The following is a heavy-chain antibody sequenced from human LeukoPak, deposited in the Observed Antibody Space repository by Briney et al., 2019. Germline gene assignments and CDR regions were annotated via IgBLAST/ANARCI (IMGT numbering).Heavy chain of an antibody. V-gene: IGHV4-59*01. CDR3: ARDSRIGPRAGDFDI. Sequence: PSETLSLTCSVFGGTIRGYYWSWIRQPPGKGLEWIGYVYENGSPNYNPSLRSRVTISADLSKNQLSLRVASVSATDTAVYYCARDSRIGPRAGDFDIWGRGSMVTVSS. CDR1: GGTIRGYY. CDR2: VYENGSP. J-gene: IGHJ3*02. D-gene: IGHD1-26*01.